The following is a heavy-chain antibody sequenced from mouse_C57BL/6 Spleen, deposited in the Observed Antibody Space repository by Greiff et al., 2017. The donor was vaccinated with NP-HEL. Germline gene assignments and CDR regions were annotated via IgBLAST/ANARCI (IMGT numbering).Heavy chain of an antibody. CDR3: ALITTGYFDV. D-gene: IGHD1-1*01. CDR1: GYTFTSYW. J-gene: IGHJ1*03. V-gene: IGHV1-50*01. CDR2: IDPSDSYT. Sequence: QVQLQQPGAELVKPGASVKLSCKASGYTFTSYWMQWVKQRPGQGLEWIGEIDPSDSYTNYNQKFKGKATLTVDTSSSTAYMQLSSLTSEDSAVYYCALITTGYFDVWGTGTTVTVSS.